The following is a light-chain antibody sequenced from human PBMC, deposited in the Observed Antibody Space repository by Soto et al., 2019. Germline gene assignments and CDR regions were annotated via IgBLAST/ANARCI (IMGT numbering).Light chain of an antibody. Sequence: EIVLTQSRATLSLSPGERAALSCRASQSVSSFLAWYQQKPGQAPRLLIYGASSRATGIPDRFSGSGSGTDFTLTINRLEPEDFAVYYCQQYGSSITFGQGTRLEIK. CDR1: QSVSSF. J-gene: IGKJ5*01. V-gene: IGKV3-20*01. CDR2: GAS. CDR3: QQYGSSIT.